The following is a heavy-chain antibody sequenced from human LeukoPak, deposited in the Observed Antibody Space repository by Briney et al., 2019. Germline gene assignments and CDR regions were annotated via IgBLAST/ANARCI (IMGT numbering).Heavy chain of an antibody. V-gene: IGHV4-34*01. D-gene: IGHD2-2*02. Sequence: PSETLSLTCAVYGGSFSGYYWSWIRQPPGKGLEWIGEINHSGSTNYNPSLKSRVTISVDTSKNQFSLKLSSVTAADTAVYYCARDRILFCSSTSCYIDYWGQGTLVTVSS. CDR3: ARDRILFCSSTSCYIDY. CDR1: GGSFSGYY. J-gene: IGHJ4*02. CDR2: INHSGST.